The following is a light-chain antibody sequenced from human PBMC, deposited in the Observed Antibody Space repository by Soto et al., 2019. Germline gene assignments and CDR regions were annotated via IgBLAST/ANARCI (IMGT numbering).Light chain of an antibody. CDR2: DAS. Sequence: DIQMTQSPSTLSASVGDRVSITCRASQSVDRYLAWYQQKPGKAPHLLIYDASSLESGVPSRFSGSGSGTEFTLTISSLQPDDFTTFYCQQYKDYTWTFGQGTKVE. CDR3: QQYKDYTWT. J-gene: IGKJ1*01. V-gene: IGKV1-5*01. CDR1: QSVDRY.